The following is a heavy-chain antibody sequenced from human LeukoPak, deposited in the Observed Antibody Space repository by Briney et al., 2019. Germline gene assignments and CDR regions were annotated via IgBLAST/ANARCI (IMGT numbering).Heavy chain of an antibody. J-gene: IGHJ3*02. D-gene: IGHD6-6*01. CDR2: ISAYNGNT. CDR3: ARDQGRYSSSSSAFDI. V-gene: IGHV1-18*01. Sequence: GASVKVSCKASGYTFTSYGISWVRQAPGQGLEWMGWISAYNGNTNYAQKLQGRVTMTTDTSTSTAYMELRSLRSDDTAVYYCARDQGRYSSSSSAFDIWGQGTMVTVSS. CDR1: GYTFTSYG.